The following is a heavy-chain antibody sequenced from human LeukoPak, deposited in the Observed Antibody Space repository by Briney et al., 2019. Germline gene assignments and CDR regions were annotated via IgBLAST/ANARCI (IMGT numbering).Heavy chain of an antibody. Sequence: SETLSLTCAVYGGSFSGYYWSWIRQPPGKGLEGMGEINHSGSTNYNPSLKSRVTISVDTSKNQFSLKLSSVSAADTAVYYCARINRSPYSSGWYPGGAFDIWGQGTMVTVSS. CDR1: GGSFSGYY. D-gene: IGHD6-19*01. CDR2: INHSGST. V-gene: IGHV4-34*01. CDR3: ARINRSPYSSGWYPGGAFDI. J-gene: IGHJ3*02.